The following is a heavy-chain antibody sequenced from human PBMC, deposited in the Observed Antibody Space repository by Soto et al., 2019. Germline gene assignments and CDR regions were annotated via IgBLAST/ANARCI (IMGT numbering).Heavy chain of an antibody. CDR1: GFTFSTYW. V-gene: IGHV3-74*01. CDR3: VRDGHCSTTGCYGNWFDP. Sequence: EVQLVESGGGLVQPGGSLRLSCAASGFTFSTYWMHWIRQVPGKGLEWVSRINSDASNTYYADSVKGRFTTSRDNAKNTLHLEMNSLIAEDTSVYYRVRDGHCSTTGCYGNWFDPWGQGTLVTVSS. J-gene: IGHJ5*02. CDR2: INSDASNT. D-gene: IGHD2-2*01.